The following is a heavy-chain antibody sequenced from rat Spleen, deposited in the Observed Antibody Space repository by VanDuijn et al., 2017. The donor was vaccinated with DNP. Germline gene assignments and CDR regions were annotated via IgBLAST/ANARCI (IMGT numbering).Heavy chain of an antibody. J-gene: IGHJ3*01. V-gene: IGHV5-7*01. CDR1: GFTFSDYN. CDR2: ISYDGGSS. CDR3: ATQSFSVATIWFPY. D-gene: IGHD1-2*01. Sequence: EVQLVESGGGLVQPGRSLKLSCAASGFTFSDYNMAWVRQAPKKGLEWVATISYDGGSSDYRDSVKGRFTVSRHNAKSTLYLQMDSLRSEDTATYYCATQSFSVATIWFPYWGQGTLVTVSS.